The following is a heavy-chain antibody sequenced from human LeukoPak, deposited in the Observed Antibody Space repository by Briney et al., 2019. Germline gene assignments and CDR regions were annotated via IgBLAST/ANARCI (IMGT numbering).Heavy chain of an antibody. CDR2: ISAYNGNT. Sequence: ASVKVSCKASGYTFTSYGISWVRQAPGQGLEWMGWISAYNGNTNYAQKLQGRVTMTTDTSTSTACMELRSLRSDDTAVYYCARDRLTYYYDSSGYQTFDYWGQGTLVTVSS. CDR3: ARDRLTYYYDSSGYQTFDY. J-gene: IGHJ4*02. D-gene: IGHD3-22*01. V-gene: IGHV1-18*01. CDR1: GYTFTSYG.